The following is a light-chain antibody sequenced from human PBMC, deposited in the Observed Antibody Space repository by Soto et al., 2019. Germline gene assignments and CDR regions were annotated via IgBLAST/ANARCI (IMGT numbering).Light chain of an antibody. V-gene: IGKV3-11*01. Sequence: IMLKQSPATLSVSPGERATLSGRASQSVSSYLAWYQQKPGQAPRLLMYEASNRATGIPARFSGGGSGTDFTLTISSLEPEDFAVYYCQQRSNWLTFGGGTKVDIK. J-gene: IGKJ4*01. CDR1: QSVSSY. CDR3: QQRSNWLT. CDR2: EAS.